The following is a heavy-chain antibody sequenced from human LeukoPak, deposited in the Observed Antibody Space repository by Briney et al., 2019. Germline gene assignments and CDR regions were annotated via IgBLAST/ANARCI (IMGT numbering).Heavy chain of an antibody. Sequence: ASVKVSCKASGYTFTGYYMHWVRQAPGQGLEWMGWINPNSGGTNYAQKFQGRVTMTRDTSISTAYMELSRLRSDDTAVYYCARSQGRITMIVVVTMGYWGQGTLVTVSS. J-gene: IGHJ4*02. CDR3: ARSQGRITMIVVVTMGY. CDR1: GYTFTGYY. D-gene: IGHD3-22*01. CDR2: INPNSGGT. V-gene: IGHV1-2*02.